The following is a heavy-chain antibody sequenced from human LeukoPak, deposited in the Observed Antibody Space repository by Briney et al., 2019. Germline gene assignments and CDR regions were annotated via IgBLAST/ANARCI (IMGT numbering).Heavy chain of an antibody. CDR3: ARNWEL. CDR1: GDIFSTYY. Sequence: APVKVSCKVSGDIFSTYYIHWVRQAPGAGLEWVGWINTDIGGTHSAPKFQGRVSMTTDKSISTAYLELTRLTSDDTAMYYCARNWELWGQGTLVTVSS. D-gene: IGHD3-10*01. J-gene: IGHJ4*02. CDR2: INTDIGGT. V-gene: IGHV1-2*02.